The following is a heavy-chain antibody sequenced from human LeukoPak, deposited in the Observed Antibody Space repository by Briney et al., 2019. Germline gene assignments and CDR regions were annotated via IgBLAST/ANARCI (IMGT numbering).Heavy chain of an antibody. CDR2: ISSSGSTI. CDR1: GFTFSSYS. V-gene: IGHV3-48*04. D-gene: IGHD3-10*02. Sequence: GGSLRLSCAASGFTFSSYSMNWVRHAPGKGLERVSYISSSGSTIYYADSVKGRFTISRDNAKNSLYLQMNSLRAADTAVYYCAELGITLIGGVWGKGTTVTISS. CDR3: AELGITLIGGV. J-gene: IGHJ6*04.